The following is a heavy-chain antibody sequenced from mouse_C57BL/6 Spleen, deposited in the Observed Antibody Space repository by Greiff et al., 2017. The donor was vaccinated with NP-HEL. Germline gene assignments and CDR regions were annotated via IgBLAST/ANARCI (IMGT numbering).Heavy chain of an antibody. CDR2: IYPGDGDT. V-gene: IGHV1-80*01. CDR1: GYAFSSYW. J-gene: IGHJ1*03. Sequence: QVQLQQSGAELVKPGASVKIPCKASGYAFSSYWMNWVKQRPGKGLEWIGQIYPGDGDTNYNGKFKGKATLTADKSSGTAYMQLSSLTSEDSAVYFCAKLLITTVVATDWYFDVWGTGTTVTVSS. D-gene: IGHD1-1*01. CDR3: AKLLITTVVATDWYFDV.